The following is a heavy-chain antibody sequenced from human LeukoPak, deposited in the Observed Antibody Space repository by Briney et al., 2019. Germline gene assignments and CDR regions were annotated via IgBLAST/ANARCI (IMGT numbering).Heavy chain of an antibody. CDR1: GFTFSTYA. J-gene: IGHJ4*02. D-gene: IGHD2-2*01. CDR2: IWYDGSNA. Sequence: PGGSLRLSCAASGFTFSTYAMHWVRQAPGKGLEWVAVIWYDGSNAYYADSVKGRFTISRDNSKNTLNLQMHSLRDEDTAVYYCAREVDCSTMSCNRGPFDYWGQGTLVTVSS. V-gene: IGHV3-33*01. CDR3: AREVDCSTMSCNRGPFDY.